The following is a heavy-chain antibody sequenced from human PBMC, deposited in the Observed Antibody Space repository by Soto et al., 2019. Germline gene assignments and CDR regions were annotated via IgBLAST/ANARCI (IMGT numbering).Heavy chain of an antibody. J-gene: IGHJ2*01. CDR2: FYYSGNS. Sequence: QLQLQESGPGLVKPSETLSLTCTVSGGSISSKSYCWGWIRQPQGTGLELFGSFYYSGNSYYNPSLTGRPAISVDTSKNKFALKLSSVTAADTAVYYCARPRQYYSGFDLWGRGTLVTDSS. CDR3: ARPRQYYSGFDL. D-gene: IGHD1-26*01. V-gene: IGHV4-39*01. CDR1: GGSISSKSYC.